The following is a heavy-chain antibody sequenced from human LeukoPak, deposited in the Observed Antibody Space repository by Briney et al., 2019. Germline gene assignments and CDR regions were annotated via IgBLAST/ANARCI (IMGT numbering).Heavy chain of an antibody. CDR3: ARHRHTAMETFDH. D-gene: IGHD5-18*01. V-gene: IGHV4-39*01. CDR2: MYYIGTP. CDR1: GVSISSSYQY. J-gene: IGHJ4*02. Sequence: PSETLSLTCTVSGVSISSSYQYWGWVRPPPGKGLEWIGSMYYIGTPYYNPSLESPVTISVDTSKNQFSLKLRYVTASDTAVYYCARHRHTAMETFDHWGQGALVTVSS.